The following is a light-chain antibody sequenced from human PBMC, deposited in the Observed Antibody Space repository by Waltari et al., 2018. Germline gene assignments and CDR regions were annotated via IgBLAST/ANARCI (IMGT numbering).Light chain of an antibody. CDR3: QQFINYPLT. Sequence: AIQLTQSPSSLSASVGHRITIFCRASQDIASALAWYVQKPGKAPQLLIYDASTLESGVPSSFSGSGSGTDFTLSIGGLQPEDFATYYCQQFINYPLTFGPGTTVDIK. J-gene: IGKJ3*01. CDR2: DAS. V-gene: IGKV1D-13*01. CDR1: QDIASA.